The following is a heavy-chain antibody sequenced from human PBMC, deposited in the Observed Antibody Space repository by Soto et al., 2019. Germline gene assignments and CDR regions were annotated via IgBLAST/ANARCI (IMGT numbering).Heavy chain of an antibody. Sequence: EVQLVESGGGLVQPGGSLRLSCAASRFTFSSFSMNWVRQAPGKGLEWVSYISGSSSTIYYADSVKGRFTISRDNAKNSVHMKMNSLRAEDTAVYYCHAPGEGRPLDYWGQGTMVTVSS. CDR1: RFTFSSFS. J-gene: IGHJ4*02. CDR2: ISGSSSTI. V-gene: IGHV3-48*01. D-gene: IGHD3-10*01. CDR3: HAPGEGRPLDY.